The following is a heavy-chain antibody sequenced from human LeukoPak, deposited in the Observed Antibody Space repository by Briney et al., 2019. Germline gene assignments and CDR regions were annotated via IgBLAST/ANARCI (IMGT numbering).Heavy chain of an antibody. D-gene: IGHD5-18*01. Sequence: RGESLKISCKGSGYNFTNFWIGWVRQMSGKGLEWMGIIYPGDSDTKYSPSFQGQVTISADKSISTAYLQWSSLKASDTAMYYCARQTFGYSYGPGAFDIWGQGTMVTVSS. CDR3: ARQTFGYSYGPGAFDI. V-gene: IGHV5-51*01. CDR1: GYNFTNFW. CDR2: IYPGDSDT. J-gene: IGHJ3*02.